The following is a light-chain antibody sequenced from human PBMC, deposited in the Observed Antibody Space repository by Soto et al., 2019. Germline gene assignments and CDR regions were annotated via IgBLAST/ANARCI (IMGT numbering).Light chain of an antibody. CDR2: GAT. CDR3: QQSYNFLFT. CDR1: QSISRY. J-gene: IGKJ3*01. V-gene: IGKV1-39*01. Sequence: DIQMTQCPSSLSASVGDTVTITCRASQSISRYLNWYQQKPGKAPNLLIYGATSLQSGVPSRFSGSGSATDFTLTISSLQPEDFATYFCQQSYNFLFTFGPGTKVDI.